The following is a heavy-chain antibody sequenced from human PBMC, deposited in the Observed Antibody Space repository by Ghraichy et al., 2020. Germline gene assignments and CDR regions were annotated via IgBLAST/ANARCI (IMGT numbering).Heavy chain of an antibody. CDR2: IGTAGDT. J-gene: IGHJ6*02. Sequence: GESLNISCAASGFTFSSYDMHWVRQATGKGLEWVSAIGTAGDTYYPGSVKGRFTISRENAKNSLYLQMNSLRAGDTAVYYCARESYDSSGYHGYYGMDVWGQGTTVTVSS. CDR3: ARESYDSSGYHGYYGMDV. V-gene: IGHV3-13*01. D-gene: IGHD3-22*01. CDR1: GFTFSSYD.